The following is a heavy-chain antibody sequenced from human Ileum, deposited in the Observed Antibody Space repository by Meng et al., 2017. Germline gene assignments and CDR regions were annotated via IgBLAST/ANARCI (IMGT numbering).Heavy chain of an antibody. V-gene: IGHV4-34*01. CDR3: ARRIRGGSYLG. CDR2: IHYSGST. D-gene: IGHD1-26*01. J-gene: IGHJ4*02. Sequence: QLMQGAAGRLKLSETLSLTCNVYGDSFTDYYWNWIRQPPGKGLEWIGEIHYSGSTNYNPSLESRVTISEDTSQKQFSLRLSSVTAADTAVYYCARRIRGGSYLGWGQGTLVTVSS. CDR1: GDSFTDYY.